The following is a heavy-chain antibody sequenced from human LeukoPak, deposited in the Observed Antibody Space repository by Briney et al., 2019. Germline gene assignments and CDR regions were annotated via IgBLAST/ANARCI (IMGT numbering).Heavy chain of an antibody. CDR3: ARDDLWGVTTVH. D-gene: IGHD4-17*01. Sequence: GGSLRLSCAASGFTFSSCSMNWVRQAPGKGLEWVSSITGSSSYISYADSVKGRFTISRDNAKNSLYLQMNSLRAEDTAVYYCARDDLWGVTTVHGGQGTLVTVSA. J-gene: IGHJ4*02. CDR2: ITGSSSYI. V-gene: IGHV3-21*01. CDR1: GFTFSSCS.